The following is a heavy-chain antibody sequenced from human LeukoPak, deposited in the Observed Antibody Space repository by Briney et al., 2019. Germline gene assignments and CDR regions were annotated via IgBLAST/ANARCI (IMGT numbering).Heavy chain of an antibody. CDR2: INYIGDST. CDR3: AKHLRATNTYIFYGLDV. Sequence: GGSLRLSCAVSGFSFEDYGMHWVRQPPGKGLEWVSSINYIGDSTSYADSVKGRFTVSRDNAKNSLYRQMNSLRPEDTALYYCAKHLRATNTYIFYGLDVWGPGTTVTVSS. J-gene: IGHJ6*02. V-gene: IGHV3-9*01. D-gene: IGHD2-21*01. CDR1: GFSFEDYG.